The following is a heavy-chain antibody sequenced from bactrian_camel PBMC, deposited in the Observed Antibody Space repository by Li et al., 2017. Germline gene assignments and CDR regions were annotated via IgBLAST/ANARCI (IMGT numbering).Heavy chain of an antibody. Sequence: HVQLVESGGGSVQAGGSLRLSCEVSGYNYSSYSMGWFRQAPGKEREGVAAIDSDGKIHYGTSVKDRFTISQDSAKNILYLQMNSLKPEDTGIYYCAVDRCGVATGWLDPRRYNYWGQGTQVTVS. CDR2: IDSDGKI. D-gene: IGHD4*01. J-gene: IGHJ4*01. CDR3: AVDRCGVATGWLDPRRYNY. V-gene: IGHV3S53*01. CDR1: GYNYSSYS.